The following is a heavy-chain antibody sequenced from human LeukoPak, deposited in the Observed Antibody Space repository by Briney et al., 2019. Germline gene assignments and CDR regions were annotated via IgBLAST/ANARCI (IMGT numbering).Heavy chain of an antibody. V-gene: IGHV4-38-2*02. CDR3: ARDYVPYCGGDCYPLSS. J-gene: IGHJ4*02. CDR1: GYSISSGYY. D-gene: IGHD2-21*01. CDR2: IYHSGST. Sequence: PSETLSLTCTVSGYSISSGYYWGWIRQPPGKGLEWIGRIYHSGSTYYNPSLKSRVTISVATSKNQFSLKLSSVTAADTAVYYCARDYVPYCGGDCYPLSSWGQGTLVTVSS.